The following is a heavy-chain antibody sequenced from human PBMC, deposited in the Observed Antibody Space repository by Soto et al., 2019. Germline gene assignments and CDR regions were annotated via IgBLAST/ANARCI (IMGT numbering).Heavy chain of an antibody. CDR1: GYSFSYYG. V-gene: IGHV3-33*05. J-gene: IGHJ6*02. CDR2: ISFDGKNK. Sequence: QEQLVESGGGVVQPGRALRLSCAASGYSFSYYGMHWVRQAPGKGLEWVSLISFDGKNKYYADSVKGRFTSSRDNSKNMQYLQMTSLRAEDTAVYFCTRDMSYQLLFSKNYQYEYDGMDVWGQGTTVTVSS. D-gene: IGHD2-2*01. CDR3: TRDMSYQLLFSKNYQYEYDGMDV.